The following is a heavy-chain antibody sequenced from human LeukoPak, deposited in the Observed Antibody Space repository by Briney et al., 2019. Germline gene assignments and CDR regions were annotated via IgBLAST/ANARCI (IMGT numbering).Heavy chain of an antibody. CDR3: ARGYDNWNRRVGYFDY. J-gene: IGHJ4*02. Sequence: SGTLSLTCAVYVGSFSGSYGSWIRQPPGKGGGWLGEINHRGSTNYNPSLKRRVTISVDTSKNQFSLKLSSVPDADTAVYYCARGYDNWNRRVGYFDYWGKGTLVTVSS. V-gene: IGHV4-34*01. CDR1: VGSFSGSY. CDR2: INHRGST. D-gene: IGHD1-20*01.